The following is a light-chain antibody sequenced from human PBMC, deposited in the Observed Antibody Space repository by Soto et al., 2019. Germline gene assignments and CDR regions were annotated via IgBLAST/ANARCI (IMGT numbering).Light chain of an antibody. CDR3: HQFGTSYT. V-gene: IGKV3-20*01. CDR2: RAS. Sequence: EMVMTQSPATLSASPGERATVSCRASQSVSSNLAWYQQQPGQAPRLLIYRASSRATGIPDRFSGSGSGTDFTLTISRLEPADFAVYFCHQFGTSYTFGQGTKVDIK. J-gene: IGKJ1*01. CDR1: QSVSSN.